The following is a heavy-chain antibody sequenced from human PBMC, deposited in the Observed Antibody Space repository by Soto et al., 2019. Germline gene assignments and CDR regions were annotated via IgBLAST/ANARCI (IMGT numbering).Heavy chain of an antibody. CDR1: GGNIGDYG. V-gene: IGHV3-11*04. D-gene: IGHD3-16*01. CDR2: ISNGGSNV. Sequence: LRHSYTAAGGNIGDYGGRWIRQAPGKGLEWVAVISNGGSNVYYADSVKGRFTISRDNAKNSLSLQMNSLRAEDTAVYYCARDHLWAPDYWGQGTLVTVSS. CDR3: ARDHLWAPDY. J-gene: IGHJ4*02.